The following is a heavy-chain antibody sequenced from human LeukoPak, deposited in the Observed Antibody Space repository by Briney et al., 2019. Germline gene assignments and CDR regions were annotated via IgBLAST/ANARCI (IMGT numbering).Heavy chain of an antibody. Sequence: ASVKVSCKASGYTFTSYYMHWVRQAPGQGLEWMGIINPSGGSTSYAQKFQGRVTMTRDTSTSTVYMELSSLRSEDTAVYYCARASDYYDSSGYLPQYYFDYWGQGTLVTVSS. J-gene: IGHJ4*02. V-gene: IGHV1-46*01. CDR2: INPSGGST. D-gene: IGHD3-22*01. CDR1: GYTFTSYY. CDR3: ARASDYYDSSGYLPQYYFDY.